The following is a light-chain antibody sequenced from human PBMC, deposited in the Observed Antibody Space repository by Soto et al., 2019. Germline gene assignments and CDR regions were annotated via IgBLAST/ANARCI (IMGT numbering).Light chain of an antibody. CDR2: HVS. J-gene: IGLJ2*01. CDR1: SSDVGGYNY. CDR3: CSYAGSYTVV. V-gene: IGLV2-11*01. Sequence: QSALTQPRSVSGSPGQSVTMSCTGTSSDVGGYNYVSWYQQHPGKAPKLMIYHVSERPSGVPDRFSGSKSGNTASLTISGLQAEDEADYHCCSYAGSYTVVFGGGTKLTVL.